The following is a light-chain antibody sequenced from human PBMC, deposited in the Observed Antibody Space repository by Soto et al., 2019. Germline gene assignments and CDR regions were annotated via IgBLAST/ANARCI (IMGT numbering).Light chain of an antibody. Sequence: VLTQSPSTLSLSPGDRATLSCRASQSISSYLAWYQQKPGQAPRLLIYDVSNRDTGIPARFRGSGSGTDTTLTVRSLEAEDFEVYYYKNRGWLFGGGTKVEI. V-gene: IGKV3-11*01. CDR2: DVS. CDR1: QSISSY. CDR3: KNRGWL. J-gene: IGKJ4*01.